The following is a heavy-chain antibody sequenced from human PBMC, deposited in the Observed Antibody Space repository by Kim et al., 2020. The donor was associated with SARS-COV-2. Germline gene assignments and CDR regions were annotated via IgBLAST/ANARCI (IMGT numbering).Heavy chain of an antibody. V-gene: IGHV3-7*05. CDR2: IRDDGGEK. J-gene: IGHJ4*02. CDR1: GFTFKNYW. Sequence: GGSLRLSCAASGFTFKNYWMHWVRQAPGKGLEWVASIRDDGGEKAYVDSVRGRFTISRDNAKNSLFLQMSSLRADDTATCYCASDTAWHFDNWGQGTLVAVSS. D-gene: IGHD2-21*02. CDR3: ASDTAWHFDN.